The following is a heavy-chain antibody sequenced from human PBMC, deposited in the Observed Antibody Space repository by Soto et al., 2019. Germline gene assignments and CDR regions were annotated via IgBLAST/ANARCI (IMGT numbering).Heavy chain of an antibody. CDR3: ARVGSCSWYLDVPDV. D-gene: IGHD6-13*01. J-gene: IGHJ6*04. CDR1: GGTFSSYT. Sequence: GASVKVSCKASGGTFSSYTISWVRQAPGQGLEWVGRIIPILGIANYAQKFQGRVTITADKSTSTAYMELSSLRSEDTAVYYCARVGSCSWYLDVPDVWGKGTTVTVSS. V-gene: IGHV1-69*02. CDR2: IIPILGIA.